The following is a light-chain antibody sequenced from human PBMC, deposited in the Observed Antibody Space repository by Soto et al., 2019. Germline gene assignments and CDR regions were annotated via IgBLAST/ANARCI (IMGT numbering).Light chain of an antibody. CDR2: TAS. V-gene: IGKV1-39*01. J-gene: IGKJ2*02. Sequence: DIQMTQSPSSLSASVGDRVTITCRASQSIRTYVNWYQQKPGKAPKLLIATASNLQSGVPSRFSGSGSGTDFTLTIMNRQPEDCATYYCQQSYIAPHCTVGQGTNLEIK. CDR1: QSIRTY. CDR3: QQSYIAPHCT.